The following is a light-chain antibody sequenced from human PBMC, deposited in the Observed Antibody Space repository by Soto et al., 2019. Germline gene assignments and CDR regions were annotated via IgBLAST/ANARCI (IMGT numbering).Light chain of an antibody. J-gene: IGKJ4*01. CDR3: QQFSSYPLT. CDR2: DAS. Sequence: EFVLTQSPCTLSFSPGDRATLSCRASQTVRNNYLAWYQQKPGQAPRFLIYDASSMESGVPSRFSGGGSGTDFTLTISRLQPEDFATYYCQQFSSYPLTFGEGTKVDIK. CDR1: QTVRNNY. V-gene: IGKV3-20*01.